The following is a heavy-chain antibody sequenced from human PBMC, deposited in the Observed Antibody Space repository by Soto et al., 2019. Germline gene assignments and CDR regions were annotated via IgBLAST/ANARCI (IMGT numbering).Heavy chain of an antibody. D-gene: IGHD2-21*02. CDR1: GGSISSGDYY. CDR2: IYYSGST. J-gene: IGHJ6*02. V-gene: IGHV4-30-4*01. Sequence: SETLSLTCTVCGGSISSGDYYWSWIRQPPGKGLEWIGYIYYSGSTYYNPSLKSRVTISVDTSKNQFSLKLSSVTAADTAVYYCARDGAVSYCGGDCSNQNYYGMDVWGQGTTVTVSS. CDR3: ARDGAVSYCGGDCSNQNYYGMDV.